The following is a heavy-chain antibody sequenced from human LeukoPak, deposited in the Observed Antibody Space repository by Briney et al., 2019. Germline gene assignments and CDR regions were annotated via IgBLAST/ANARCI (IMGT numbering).Heavy chain of an antibody. Sequence: SETLSLTCTVSGGSISSYYWSWIRQPAGKGLEWIGRIYTSGSTNYNPSLKSRVTMSVDKSKNQFSLKLSSLTAADTAVYYCARDAHTYYDILTGYPVYYYYYMDVWGKGTTVTISS. V-gene: IGHV4-4*07. D-gene: IGHD3-9*01. CDR2: IYTSGST. CDR1: GGSISSYY. CDR3: ARDAHTYYDILTGYPVYYYYYMDV. J-gene: IGHJ6*03.